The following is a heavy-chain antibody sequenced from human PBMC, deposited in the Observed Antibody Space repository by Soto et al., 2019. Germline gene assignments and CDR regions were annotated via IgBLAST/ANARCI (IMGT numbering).Heavy chain of an antibody. CDR3: ARGRGRAAGY. D-gene: IGHD6-13*01. CDR1: GGSFSGYY. Sequence: SETLSLTCAVYGGSFSGYYWSWIRQPPGKGLEWIGEINHSGSTNYNPSLKSRVTISVDTSKNQFSLKLSSVTAADTAVYYCARGRGRAAGYWGQGTLVTVSS. V-gene: IGHV4-34*01. CDR2: INHSGST. J-gene: IGHJ4*02.